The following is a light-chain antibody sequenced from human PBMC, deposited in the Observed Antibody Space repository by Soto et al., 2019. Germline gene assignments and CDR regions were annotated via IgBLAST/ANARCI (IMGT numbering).Light chain of an antibody. J-gene: IGKJ3*01. V-gene: IGKV1-9*01. CDR1: QGISSY. CDR3: QQRSNWPPFT. Sequence: SQLTQSPSPLSASVGDRVTITWRASQGISSYLGWYQQKPGKAPNLLIYDASTLHSGVPSRFSGGGSGTDFTLTITSLEPEDFAVYYCQQRSNWPPFTFGPGTKVDIK. CDR2: DAS.